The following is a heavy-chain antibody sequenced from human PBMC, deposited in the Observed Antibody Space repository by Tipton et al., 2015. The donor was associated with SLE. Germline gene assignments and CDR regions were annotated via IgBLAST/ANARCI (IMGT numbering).Heavy chain of an antibody. Sequence: TLSLTCAVYGGSFSGYYWSWIRQPPGKGLEWIGEINHSGSTNYDPSLKSRVTISVDTSKNQFSLKLSSVTAADTAVYYCARGLTAMVTYYYYGMDVWGQGTTVPVSS. CDR2: INHSGST. D-gene: IGHD5-18*01. V-gene: IGHV4-34*01. CDR3: ARGLTAMVTYYYYGMDV. CDR1: GGSFSGYY. J-gene: IGHJ6*02.